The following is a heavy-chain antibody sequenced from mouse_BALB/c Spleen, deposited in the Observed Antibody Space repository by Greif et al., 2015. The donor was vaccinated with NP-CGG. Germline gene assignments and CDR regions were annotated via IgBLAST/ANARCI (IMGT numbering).Heavy chain of an antibody. CDR2: ISSGSSTI. CDR3: ARSITTAYFDY. J-gene: IGHJ2*01. Sequence: EVQRVESGGGLVQPGGSRKPSCAASGFTFSSFGMHWVRQAPEKGLEWVAYISSGSSTIYYADTVKGRFTISRDNPKNTLFLQMTSLRSEDTAMYYCARSITTAYFDYWGQGTTLTVSS. D-gene: IGHD1-2*01. CDR1: GFTFSSFG. V-gene: IGHV5-17*02.